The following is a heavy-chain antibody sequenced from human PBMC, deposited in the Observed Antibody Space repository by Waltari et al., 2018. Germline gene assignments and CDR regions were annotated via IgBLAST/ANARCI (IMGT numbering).Heavy chain of an antibody. V-gene: IGHV3-33*01. Sequence: VQLVESGGGVVQPGRSLRLSCAASGFTFSSYGMHWVRQAPGKGLEGVAVVWDDESQKYYADSLKGRFTISRDNSKNTLYLQMNSLRAEDTAVYYCARENNVGSSPADVWGQGTTVTVSS. J-gene: IGHJ6*02. CDR2: VWDDESQK. CDR1: GFTFSSYG. D-gene: IGHD1-20*01. CDR3: ARENNVGSSPADV.